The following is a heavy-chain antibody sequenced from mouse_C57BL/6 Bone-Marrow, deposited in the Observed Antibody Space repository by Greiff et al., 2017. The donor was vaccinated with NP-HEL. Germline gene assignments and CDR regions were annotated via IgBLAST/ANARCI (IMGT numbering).Heavy chain of an antibody. CDR1: GYTFTSYW. V-gene: IGHV1-53*01. J-gene: IGHJ2*01. CDR2: INPNHGGT. D-gene: IGHD3-2*02. CDR3: ARDSGYAFDY. Sequence: QVQLQQPGTELVKPGASVKLSSKASGYTFTSYWMHWLKPRPGPGLEWIGNINPNHGGTNDNEKFKTKATLTVDKSSSTAYMQLSSLTSEDSAVYYCARDSGYAFDYWGQGTTLTVSS.